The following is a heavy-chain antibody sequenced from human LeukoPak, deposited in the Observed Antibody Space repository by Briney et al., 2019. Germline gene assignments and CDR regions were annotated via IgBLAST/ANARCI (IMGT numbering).Heavy chain of an antibody. Sequence: GGSLRLPCAASGFTFSSYWMSWVRQAPGKGLEWVANIKQDGSEKYYVDSVKGRFTISRDNAKNSLYLQMNSLRAEDTAVYYCAREYCSSTSCEEDYWGQGTLVTVSS. J-gene: IGHJ4*02. V-gene: IGHV3-7*01. D-gene: IGHD2-2*01. CDR1: GFTFSSYW. CDR2: IKQDGSEK. CDR3: AREYCSSTSCEEDY.